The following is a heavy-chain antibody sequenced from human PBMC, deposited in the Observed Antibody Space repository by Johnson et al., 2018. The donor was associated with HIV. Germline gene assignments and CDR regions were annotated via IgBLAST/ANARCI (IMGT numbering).Heavy chain of an antibody. CDR3: ARDRAWGDNVLVAAYGAFDI. D-gene: IGHD2-15*01. Sequence: QEQLVESGGGVVQPGRSLRLSCAASGFTFSSYAMHWVRQAPGKGLEWVAVISYDGSNKYYADSVKGRFTISRDNSKNTLYLQMNSLRAEDTAVYYCARDRAWGDNVLVAAYGAFDIWGQGTMVTVSS. J-gene: IGHJ3*02. CDR1: GFTFSSYA. CDR2: ISYDGSNK. V-gene: IGHV3-30*04.